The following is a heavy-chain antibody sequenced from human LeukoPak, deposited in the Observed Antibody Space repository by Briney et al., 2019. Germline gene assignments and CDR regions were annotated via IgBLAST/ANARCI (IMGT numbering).Heavy chain of an antibody. CDR1: GASVTSGNYF. J-gene: IGHJ5*02. Sequence: SETLSLTCAVSGASVTSGNYFWSWIRQPPGKGLEWIGYIQHSGSAYYTPSLKSRVTISLDRSKNQVSLNLNSVTAADTAVYYCARDQQYHRPAGWFDPWGQGTLVTVSS. CDR2: IQHSGSA. CDR3: ARDQQYHRPAGWFDP. V-gene: IGHV4-30-2*01. D-gene: IGHD1-14*01.